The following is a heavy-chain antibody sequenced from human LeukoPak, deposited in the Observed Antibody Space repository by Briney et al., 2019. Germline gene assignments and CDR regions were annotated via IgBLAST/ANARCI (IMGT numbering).Heavy chain of an antibody. Sequence: GGSLRLSCAASGFTFSSYWMHWVRHAPGKGLVWVSRINSDGSSTSYADSVKGRFTISRDNAKNTLYLQMNSLRAEDTAVYYCARWEYSSSSGGNWFDPWGQGTLVTVSS. CDR3: ARWEYSSSSGGNWFDP. CDR2: INSDGSST. CDR1: GFTFSSYW. J-gene: IGHJ5*02. D-gene: IGHD6-6*01. V-gene: IGHV3-74*01.